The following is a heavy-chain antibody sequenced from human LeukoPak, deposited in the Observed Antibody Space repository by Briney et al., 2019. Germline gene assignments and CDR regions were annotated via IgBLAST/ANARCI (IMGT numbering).Heavy chain of an antibody. CDR2: IDWDDDK. Sequence: SGPALVKPTQTLTLTCTFSGFSLSTSGMCVSWIRQPPGKALEWLARIDWDDDKYYSTSLKTRLTISKDTSKNQVVLTMTNMDPVDTATYYCTHIAAAGTGYRHWGQGTLVTVSS. V-gene: IGHV2-70*11. CDR1: GFSLSTSGMC. CDR3: THIAAAGTGYRH. J-gene: IGHJ4*02. D-gene: IGHD6-13*01.